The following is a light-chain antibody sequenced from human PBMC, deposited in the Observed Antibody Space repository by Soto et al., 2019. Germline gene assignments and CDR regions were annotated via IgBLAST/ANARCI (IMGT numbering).Light chain of an antibody. CDR3: TSYTTRSTLVV. CDR1: SSDIGGYKY. Sequence: QSALTQPASVSGSPGQSITISCTGTSSDIGGYKYVSWYQQHPGNVPKLMIYDVNNRPSGVSNRFSGSKSGNTASLTISGLQAEDEADYYCTSYTTRSTLVVFGGGTKVTVL. V-gene: IGLV2-14*01. J-gene: IGLJ2*01. CDR2: DVN.